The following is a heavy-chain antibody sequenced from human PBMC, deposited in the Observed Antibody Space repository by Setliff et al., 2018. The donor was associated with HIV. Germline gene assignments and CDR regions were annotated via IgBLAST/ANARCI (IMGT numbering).Heavy chain of an antibody. Sequence: SETLSLTCAVYGESFSDYYWNWIRQPPGKGLEWIGEINHSGSTNYNPSLKSRVTISVDMSKNQFSLKLNSVTAADTAVYYCARDLSSSAWSEGLYYFDSWGRGTLVTVSS. J-gene: IGHJ4*02. CDR1: GESFSDYY. V-gene: IGHV4-34*01. D-gene: IGHD6-19*01. CDR3: ARDLSSSAWSEGLYYFDS. CDR2: INHSGST.